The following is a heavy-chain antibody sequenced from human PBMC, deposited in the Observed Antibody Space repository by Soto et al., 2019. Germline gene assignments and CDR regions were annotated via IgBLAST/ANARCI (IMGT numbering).Heavy chain of an antibody. CDR3: AHTMLMVGATYYYYLDV. CDR2: IDWDDNK. CDR1: GFSLSTRGVG. D-gene: IGHD2-15*01. V-gene: IGHV2-5*02. J-gene: IGHJ6*03. Sequence: SGPTLVNPTRTLTLTCTFSGFSLSTRGVGVGWIRQSPGKALEWLALIDWDDNKRYSPSLKSRLTISKDTSKNQVVLTMTKLDPVDTAPYYCAHTMLMVGATYYYYLDVWGRGTTVTASS.